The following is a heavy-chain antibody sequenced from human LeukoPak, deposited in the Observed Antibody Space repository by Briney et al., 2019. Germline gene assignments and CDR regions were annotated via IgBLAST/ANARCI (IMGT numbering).Heavy chain of an antibody. V-gene: IGHV4-4*07. CDR2: IYTSGST. CDR3: ARDRVVVINPDAFDI. Sequence: SETLSLTCTDSGGSISSYYWSWIRQPAGKGLEWIGRIYTSGSTNYNPSLKSRVTMSVDTSKNQFSLKLSSVTAADTAVYYCARDRVVVINPDAFDIWGQGTMVTVSS. CDR1: GGSISSYY. J-gene: IGHJ3*02. D-gene: IGHD3-22*01.